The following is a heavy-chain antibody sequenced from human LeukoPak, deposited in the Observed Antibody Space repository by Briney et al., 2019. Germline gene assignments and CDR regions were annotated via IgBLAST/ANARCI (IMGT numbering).Heavy chain of an antibody. CDR2: VTSQAFGGKI. Sequence: GGSLRLSCTASGFNFGAYAMSWVRQAPGKGPEWVGFVTSQAFGGKIEYAASVRGRFTISRDDSKSTAYLQMNSLKTEDTAVYFCARNGRGCSTTSCYAGRFDPWGQGTQVTVSS. CDR1: GFNFGAYA. CDR3: ARNGRGCSTTSCYAGRFDP. V-gene: IGHV3-49*04. J-gene: IGHJ5*02. D-gene: IGHD2-2*01.